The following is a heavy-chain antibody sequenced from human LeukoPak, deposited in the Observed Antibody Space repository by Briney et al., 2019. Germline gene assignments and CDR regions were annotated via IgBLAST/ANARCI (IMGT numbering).Heavy chain of an antibody. CDR3: AKDRRNYFGSGSYFDY. D-gene: IGHD3-10*01. V-gene: IGHV3-23*01. CDR1: GFTFSTHA. Sequence: PGGSLRLSCAASGFTFSTHAMSWVRQAPGKGLEWVSGISSGGGSTYYADSVRGRFTISRDNSKNTLYLQMTSLRAEDTAIYYCAKDRRNYFGSGSYFDYWGQGTLVTVSS. J-gene: IGHJ4*02. CDR2: ISSGGGST.